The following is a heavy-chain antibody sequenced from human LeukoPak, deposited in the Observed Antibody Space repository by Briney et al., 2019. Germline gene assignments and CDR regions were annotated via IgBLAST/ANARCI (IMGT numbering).Heavy chain of an antibody. V-gene: IGHV4-4*07. CDR1: GGSISSYY. J-gene: IGHJ3*02. CDR2: IYTSGST. D-gene: IGHD3-22*01. CDR3: ARDLANYYDSSGYYPHVGLGAFDI. Sequence: PSETLSLTCTVSGGSISSYYWSWIRQPAGKGLEWIGRIYTSGSTNYNPSLKSRVTMSVDTSKNQSSLKLSSVTAADTAVYYCARDLANYYDSSGYYPHVGLGAFDIWGQGTMVTVSS.